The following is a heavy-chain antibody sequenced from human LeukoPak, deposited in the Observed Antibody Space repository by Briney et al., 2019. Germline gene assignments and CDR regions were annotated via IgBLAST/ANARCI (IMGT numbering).Heavy chain of an antibody. CDR1: GFTFSSYS. CDR3: ARGAFDSNSWSRTHDY. D-gene: IGHD6-13*01. J-gene: IGHJ4*02. CDR2: ISSSSGYI. V-gene: IGHV3-21*01. Sequence: GGSLRLSCAASGFTFSSYSMNWVRQAPGKGLEWVSSISSSSGYIYYADSVKGRFTISRDNAKNSLYLQMNSLRAEDTAVYYCARGAFDSNSWSRTHDYWGQGTLVTVSS.